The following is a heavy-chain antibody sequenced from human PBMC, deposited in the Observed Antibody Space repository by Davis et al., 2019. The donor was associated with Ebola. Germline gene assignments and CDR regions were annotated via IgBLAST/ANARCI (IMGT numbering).Heavy chain of an antibody. CDR3: ASRYSSGGGFDY. CDR1: GYSISSGYY. J-gene: IGHJ4*02. D-gene: IGHD6-19*01. CDR2: IYHSGST. Sequence: GSLRLSCTVSGYSISSGYYWGWIRQPPGKGLEWIGSIYHSGSTYYNPSLKSRVTISVDTSKNQFSLKLSSVTAADTAVYYCASRYSSGGGFDYWGQGTLVTVSS. V-gene: IGHV4-38-2*02.